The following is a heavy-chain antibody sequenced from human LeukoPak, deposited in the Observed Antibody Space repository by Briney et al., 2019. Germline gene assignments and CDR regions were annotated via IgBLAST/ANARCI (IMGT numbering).Heavy chain of an antibody. CDR2: ISTYNGNT. CDR3: ARDRQLQWFRKFNIDFDY. J-gene: IGHJ4*02. D-gene: IGHD5-24*01. Sequence: ASVKVSCKTSGYTFTTYAISWVRQAPGQGFEWRGWISTYNGNTNYVEKFQGRVTMTTDTTTSTAYMELRGLRSDETAVYYCARDRQLQWFRKFNIDFDYWGQGTLVTVSS. V-gene: IGHV1-18*01. CDR1: GYTFTTYA.